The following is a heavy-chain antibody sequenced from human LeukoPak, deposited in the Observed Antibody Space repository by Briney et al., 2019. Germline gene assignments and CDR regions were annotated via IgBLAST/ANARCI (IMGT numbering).Heavy chain of an antibody. J-gene: IGHJ4*02. Sequence: SETLSLTCSVSDGSISSSSYDWGWIRQPPGKGLEWIGRIYTSGTTNYNPSLKSRVTMSVDTSKNQFSLKLSSVTAADTAVYFCARLGRTAMVYSFDYWGQGTLVTVSS. CDR1: DGSISSSSYD. CDR2: IYTSGTT. D-gene: IGHD5-18*01. CDR3: ARLGRTAMVYSFDY. V-gene: IGHV4-61*05.